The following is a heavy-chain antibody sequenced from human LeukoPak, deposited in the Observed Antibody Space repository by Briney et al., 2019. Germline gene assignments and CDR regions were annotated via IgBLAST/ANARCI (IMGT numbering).Heavy chain of an antibody. J-gene: IGHJ4*02. CDR2: ISTYYGNT. Sequence: ASVKVSCKASGYTFTSYGISWVRQAPGLGLESMGWISTYYGNTNYAQKLQGRVTITTDTSTSTAYMELRSLRSDDTAVYYCARGKFGELLLDYWGQGTLVTVSS. CDR3: ARGKFGELLLDY. CDR1: GYTFTSYG. V-gene: IGHV1-18*01. D-gene: IGHD3-10*01.